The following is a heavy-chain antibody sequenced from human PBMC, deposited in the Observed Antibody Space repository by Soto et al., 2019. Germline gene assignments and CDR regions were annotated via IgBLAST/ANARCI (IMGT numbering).Heavy chain of an antibody. D-gene: IGHD5-18*01. CDR2: IYYSGST. V-gene: IGHV4-59*08. CDR1: GGSISSYY. Sequence: SETLSLTCTVSGGSISSYYWSWIRQPPGKGLEWIGYIYYSGSTNYNPSLKSRVTISVDTSKNQFSLKLSSVTAADTAVYYCARSASGGYSYGFFDYWGQGTLVTVS. J-gene: IGHJ4*02. CDR3: ARSASGGYSYGFFDY.